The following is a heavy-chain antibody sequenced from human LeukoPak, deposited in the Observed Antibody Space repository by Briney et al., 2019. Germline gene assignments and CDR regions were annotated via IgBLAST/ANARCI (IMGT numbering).Heavy chain of an antibody. CDR3: ARVQTDYYGSGSSLNYYYYYMDV. Sequence: SETLFLTCTVSGGSISSYYWSWIRQPPGKGLEWIGYIYTSGSTNYNPSLKSRVTISVDTSKNQFSLKLSSVTAADTAVYYCARVQTDYYGSGSSLNYYYYYMDVWGKGTTVTVSS. CDR2: IYTSGST. D-gene: IGHD3-10*01. CDR1: GGSISSYY. V-gene: IGHV4-4*09. J-gene: IGHJ6*03.